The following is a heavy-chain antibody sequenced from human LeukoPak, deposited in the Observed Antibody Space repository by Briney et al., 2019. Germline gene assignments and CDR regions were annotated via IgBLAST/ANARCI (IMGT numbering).Heavy chain of an antibody. CDR1: GDSVSSNSVT. D-gene: IGHD3-10*01. J-gene: IGHJ5*02. CDR3: AGILTHYFCFDP. Sequence: SPTLSLTCAISGDSVSSNSVTWNWIRQSPSRGLEWLGRTYYRSTWYNDYAVSVRGRITVNPDTSKNQFSLHLNSVTPEDTAVYYCAGILTHYFCFDPWGQGILVTVSS. CDR2: TYYRSTWYN. V-gene: IGHV6-1*01.